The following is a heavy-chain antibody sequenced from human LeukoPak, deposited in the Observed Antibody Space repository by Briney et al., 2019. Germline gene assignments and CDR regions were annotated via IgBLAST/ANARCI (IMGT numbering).Heavy chain of an antibody. Sequence: SETLSLTCAVYGGSFSGYYWSWIRQPPGKGLEWIGEINHSGSTNYNPSLKSRVTISVDTSKNQFSLKLSSVTAADTAVYYCARIGRIRYFDWLLHYYYYYMDVWGKGTTVTISS. V-gene: IGHV4-34*01. CDR3: ARIGRIRYFDWLLHYYYYYMDV. CDR1: GGSFSGYY. J-gene: IGHJ6*03. D-gene: IGHD3-9*01. CDR2: INHSGST.